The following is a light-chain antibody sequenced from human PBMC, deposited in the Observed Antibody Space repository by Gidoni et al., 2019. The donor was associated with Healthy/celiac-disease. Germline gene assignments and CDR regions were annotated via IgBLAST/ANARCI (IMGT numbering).Light chain of an antibody. V-gene: IGKV1-39*01. CDR2: AAS. Sequence: DIQKTQSPSSLSASVGDRVTITCRASQSISSYLNWYQQKPGKAPKLLIYAASSLQSGVPSRFSGSGSGTDFTLTISSLQPEDFATYYCQQSYSTPLTFGGGTKVEIK. J-gene: IGKJ4*01. CDR1: QSISSY. CDR3: QQSYSTPLT.